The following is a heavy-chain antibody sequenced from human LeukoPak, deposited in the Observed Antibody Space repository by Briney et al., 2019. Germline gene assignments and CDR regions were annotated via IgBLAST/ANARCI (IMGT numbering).Heavy chain of an antibody. CDR3: ARVRFLGSNWFGP. CDR2: IYYSGST. Sequence: PSETLSLTCTVSGGTISSYNWSWIRQPPGKGLEWIGYIYYSGSTNYNPSLKSRVNISVRPSKNQSFLKQSPTPAADAAVYYCARVRFLGSNWFGPWGQGTLVTVSS. D-gene: IGHD3-3*01. CDR1: GGTISSYN. J-gene: IGHJ5*02. V-gene: IGHV4-59*01.